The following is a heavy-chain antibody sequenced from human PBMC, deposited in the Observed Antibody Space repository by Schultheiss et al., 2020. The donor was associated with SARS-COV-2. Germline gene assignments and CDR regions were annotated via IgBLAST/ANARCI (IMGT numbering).Heavy chain of an antibody. CDR2: ISTTSTFI. CDR3: ATDYRGSGPFDY. CDR1: GFTFSDYS. Sequence: GGSLRLSCAASGFTFSDYSMCWVRQAPGKGLEWVSCISTTSTFIYDADSVKGRFTVSRDNAKTSLYLQMNSLRAEDSAMYFCATDYRGSGPFDYWGQGTLVTVSS. D-gene: IGHD3-16*02. V-gene: IGHV3-21*01. J-gene: IGHJ4*02.